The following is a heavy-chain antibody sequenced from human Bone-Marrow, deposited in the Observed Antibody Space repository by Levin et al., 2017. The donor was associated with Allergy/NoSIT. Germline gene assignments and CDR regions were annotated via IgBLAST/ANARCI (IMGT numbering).Heavy chain of an antibody. CDR1: GFVFRNYA. CDR3: AKGKRDGAVDWFDP. CDR2: ITGSGSGT. V-gene: IGHV3-23*01. D-gene: IGHD4/OR15-4a*01. Sequence: GESLKISCAASGFVFRNYAMMWVRQAPGKGLEWVSSITGSGSGTYYVDSVKGRFTISRDNSKNTLYLQMGSLRAEDTAVYYCAKGKRDGAVDWFDPWGQGTLVTVSP. J-gene: IGHJ5*02.